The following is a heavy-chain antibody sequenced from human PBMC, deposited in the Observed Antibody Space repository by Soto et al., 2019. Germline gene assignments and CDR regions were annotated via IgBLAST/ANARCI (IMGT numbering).Heavy chain of an antibody. D-gene: IGHD3-22*01. J-gene: IGHJ3*02. Sequence: SETLSLTCTVSGGSISSYYWSWIRQPPGKGLEWIGYIYYSGSTNYNPSLKSRVTISVDTSKNQFSLKLSSVTAADTAVYYCGRETMRAFDIWGQGTMVTVSS. V-gene: IGHV4-59*12. CDR2: IYYSGST. CDR1: GGSISSYY. CDR3: GRETMRAFDI.